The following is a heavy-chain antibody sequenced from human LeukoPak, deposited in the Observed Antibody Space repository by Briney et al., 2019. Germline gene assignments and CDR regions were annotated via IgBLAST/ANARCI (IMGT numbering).Heavy chain of an antibody. V-gene: IGHV3-23*01. CDR2: ISVSGENT. Sequence: GGSLRLSCAASGFTFSSYAMTWVRQAPGKGLQWVSTISVSGENTYYADSVKGRFTISRDISKSTLYLQMNSLRDEDTALYYCAKYSSGTYYNGLHWGQGTLVTVSS. CDR1: GFTFSSYA. D-gene: IGHD3-10*01. J-gene: IGHJ4*02. CDR3: AKYSSGTYYNGLH.